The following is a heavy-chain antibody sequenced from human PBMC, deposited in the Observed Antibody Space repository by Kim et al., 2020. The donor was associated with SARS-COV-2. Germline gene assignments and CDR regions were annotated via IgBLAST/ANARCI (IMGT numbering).Heavy chain of an antibody. CDR1: GYTFTSYA. CDR2: INTNTGNP. CDR3: ARDGAVAGYLLSLLDY. Sequence: ASVKVSCKASGYTFTSYAMNWVRQAPGQGLEWMGWINTNTGNPTYAQGFTGRFVFSLDTSVSTAYLQISSLKAEDTAVYYCARDGAVAGYLLSLLDYWGQGTLVTVSS. J-gene: IGHJ4*02. V-gene: IGHV7-4-1*02. D-gene: IGHD6-19*01.